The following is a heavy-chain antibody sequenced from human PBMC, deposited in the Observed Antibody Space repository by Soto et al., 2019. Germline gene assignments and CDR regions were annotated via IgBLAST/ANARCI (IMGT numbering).Heavy chain of an antibody. J-gene: IGHJ6*02. CDR2: IYYSGST. Sequence: SETLSLTCTVSGGSISSYYWSWIRQPPGKGLEWIGYIYYSGSTNYNPPLKSRVTISVDTSKNQFSLKLSSVTAADTAVYYCARVPYSGYDFYYYYYGMDVWGQGTTVTVS. CDR3: ARVPYSGYDFYYYYYGMDV. CDR1: GGSISSYY. D-gene: IGHD5-12*01. V-gene: IGHV4-59*01.